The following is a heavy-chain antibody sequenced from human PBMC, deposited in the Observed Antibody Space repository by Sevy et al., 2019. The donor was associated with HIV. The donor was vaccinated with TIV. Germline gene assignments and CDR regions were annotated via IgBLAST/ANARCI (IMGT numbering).Heavy chain of an antibody. CDR3: ARDPFIMTLDWYFEL. CDR2: ISYDGSKK. Sequence: GGSLRLSCAASGFTFSNYAMHWVRQAPVKELEWVAVISYDGSKKYYADSVRGRFTISCDTVKNTLYLQTNSLRAEDTAMYYGARDPFIMTLDWYFELWGRGTRVTVSS. V-gene: IGHV3-30*04. CDR1: GFTFSNYA. D-gene: IGHD3-16*01. J-gene: IGHJ2*01.